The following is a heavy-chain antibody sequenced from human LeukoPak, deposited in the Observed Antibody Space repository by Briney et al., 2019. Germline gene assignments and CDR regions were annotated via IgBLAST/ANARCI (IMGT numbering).Heavy chain of an antibody. CDR3: AAEMKGYCSGGSCHDAFDI. CDR2: IKQDGSEK. J-gene: IGHJ3*02. Sequence: GGSLRFSCAASGFTFSSYWMSWVRQAPGKGLEWVANIKQDGSEKYYVDSVKGRFTISRDNAKNSLYLQMNSLRAEDTAVYYCAAEMKGYCSGGSCHDAFDIWGQGTMVTVSS. CDR1: GFTFSSYW. V-gene: IGHV3-7*01. D-gene: IGHD2-15*01.